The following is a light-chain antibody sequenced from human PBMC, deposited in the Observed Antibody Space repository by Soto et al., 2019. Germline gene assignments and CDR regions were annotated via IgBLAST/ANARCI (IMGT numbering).Light chain of an antibody. Sequence: DIQITQSPSTLSGSVGDRVTITCRASQTISSRLAWYQQKPGKPPKLLIYKASTLKSGVPSRFRGSGSGTEFTLTISRLQPDDFETYYCQHYNSYSEAFGQGTKVDIK. CDR2: KAS. V-gene: IGKV1-5*03. CDR1: QTISSR. J-gene: IGKJ1*01. CDR3: QHYNSYSEA.